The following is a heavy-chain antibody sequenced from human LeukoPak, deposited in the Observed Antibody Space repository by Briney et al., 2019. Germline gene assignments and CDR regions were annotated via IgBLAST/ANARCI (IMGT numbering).Heavy chain of an antibody. CDR3: ARGAEDGYGSDAPFDY. V-gene: IGHV4-31*03. CDR2: IYYSGST. CDR1: GGSISSGGYY. J-gene: IGHJ4*02. Sequence: SETLSLTCTVSGGSISSGGYYWSWIRQHPGKGLEWIGYIYYSGSTYYSPSLKSRVTISVDTSKNQFSLKLSSVTAADTAVYYCARGAEDGYGSDAPFDYWGQGTLVTVSS. D-gene: IGHD3-10*01.